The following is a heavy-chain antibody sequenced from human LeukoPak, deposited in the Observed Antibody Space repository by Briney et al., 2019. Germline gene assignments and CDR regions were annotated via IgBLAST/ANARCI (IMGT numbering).Heavy chain of an antibody. D-gene: IGHD3-16*02. CDR3: ASEDYVWGSYRADY. CDR1: GFTFSSYW. CDR2: IKQDGSEK. J-gene: IGHJ4*02. Sequence: PGGSLRLSCAASGFTFSSYWMSWVRQAPGKGLEWVANIKQDGSEKYYVDSVKGRFTISRDNAKNSLYLQMNSLRAEDTAVYYCASEDYVWGSYRADYWGQGTLVTVSS. V-gene: IGHV3-7*01.